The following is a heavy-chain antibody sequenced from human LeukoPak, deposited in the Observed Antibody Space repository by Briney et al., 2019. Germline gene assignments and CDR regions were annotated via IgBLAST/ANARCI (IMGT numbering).Heavy chain of an antibody. CDR1: GYRFTTSW. V-gene: IGHV5-51*01. CDR2: IYPGDSDT. D-gene: IGHD3-10*01. Sequence: GGSLKISCQGSGYRFTTSWIGWVRQMPGKGLEWMGIIYPGDSDTRYSPSFQGQVTISADKSFSTAYLQWSSLKASDTAMYYCAGPSHYYGSGSYLYYFDYWGQGTLVTVSS. J-gene: IGHJ4*02. CDR3: AGPSHYYGSGSYLYYFDY.